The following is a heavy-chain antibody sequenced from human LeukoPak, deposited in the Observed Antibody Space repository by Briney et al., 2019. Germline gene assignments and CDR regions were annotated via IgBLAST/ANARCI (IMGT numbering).Heavy chain of an antibody. J-gene: IGHJ4*02. CDR3: AREEIVVVPAALLD. D-gene: IGHD2-2*01. CDR1: GYTFTSYY. Sequence: ASVKVSCKASGYTFTSYYMHWVRQAPGQGLEWMGWINPNSGGTNYAQKFQGRVTMTRDTSISTAYMELSRLRSDDTAVYYCAREEIVVVPAALLDWGQGTLVTVSS. CDR2: INPNSGGT. V-gene: IGHV1-2*02.